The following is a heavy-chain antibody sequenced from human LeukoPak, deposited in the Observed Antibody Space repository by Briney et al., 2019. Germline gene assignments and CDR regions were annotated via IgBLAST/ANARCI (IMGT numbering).Heavy chain of an antibody. CDR2: ISGSGAST. CDR3: AKARAGDITAAFNY. CDR1: GFTVSSNY. D-gene: IGHD6-13*01. J-gene: IGHJ4*02. Sequence: PGGSLRLSCAASGFTVSSNYMSWVRQAPGKGLEWVSGISGSGASTYYADSVKGRFTISRDNSQNTLYLQMNSLRAEDTAVYYCAKARAGDITAAFNYWGQGTLVTVSS. V-gene: IGHV3-23*01.